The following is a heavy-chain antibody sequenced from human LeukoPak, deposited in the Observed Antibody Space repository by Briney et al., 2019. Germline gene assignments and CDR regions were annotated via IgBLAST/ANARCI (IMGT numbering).Heavy chain of an antibody. CDR1: GFTFSSYA. Sequence: GGSLRLSCAASGFTFSSYAMSWVRQAPGKGLEWVSAISGSGGSIYYADSVKGRFTISRDNSKNTLYLQMNSPRAEDTAVYYCAKDSAAGDYTSFDLWGRGTLVTVSS. J-gene: IGHJ2*01. CDR3: AKDSAAGDYTSFDL. V-gene: IGHV3-23*01. CDR2: ISGSGGSI. D-gene: IGHD4-17*01.